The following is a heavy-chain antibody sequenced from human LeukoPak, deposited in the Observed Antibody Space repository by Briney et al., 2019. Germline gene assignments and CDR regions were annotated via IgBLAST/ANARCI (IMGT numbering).Heavy chain of an antibody. CDR3: ARGGPDTAMDYYFDY. J-gene: IGHJ4*02. D-gene: IGHD5-18*01. CDR1: GFTFSSYG. V-gene: IGHV3-33*01. Sequence: GSLRLSCAASGFTFSSYGMHWVRQAPGKGLEWVAVIWYDGSNKYYADSVKGRFTISRDNSKNTLYLQMNSLRAEDTAVYYCARGGPDTAMDYYFDYWGREPWSPSPQ. CDR2: IWYDGSNK.